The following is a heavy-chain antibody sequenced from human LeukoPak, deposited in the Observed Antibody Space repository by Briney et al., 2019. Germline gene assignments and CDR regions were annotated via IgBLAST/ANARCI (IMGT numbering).Heavy chain of an antibody. J-gene: IGHJ4*02. Sequence: ASVKVSCKASGYTFTSYGISWVRQAPGQGLEWMGWISAYNGNTNYAQKLQGRVTMTTDTSTSTAYMELRSLRSEDTAVYYCARDPLRYFEPAGYFDYWGQGTLVTVSS. CDR1: GYTFTSYG. CDR3: ARDPLRYFEPAGYFDY. D-gene: IGHD3-9*01. V-gene: IGHV1-18*01. CDR2: ISAYNGNT.